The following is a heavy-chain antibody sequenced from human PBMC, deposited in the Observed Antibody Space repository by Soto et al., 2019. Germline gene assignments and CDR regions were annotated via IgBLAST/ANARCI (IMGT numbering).Heavy chain of an antibody. Sequence: SETLSLTCAVSCGSISSSNWWSWVRQPPGKGLEWIGEIYHSGSTNYNPSLKSRVTISVDKSKNQFSLKLSSVIAADAAVYYCARVSGSYYYGMDVWGQGTTVX. CDR3: ARVSGSYYYGMDV. CDR1: CGSISSSNW. J-gene: IGHJ6*02. V-gene: IGHV4-4*02. CDR2: IYHSGST. D-gene: IGHD1-26*01.